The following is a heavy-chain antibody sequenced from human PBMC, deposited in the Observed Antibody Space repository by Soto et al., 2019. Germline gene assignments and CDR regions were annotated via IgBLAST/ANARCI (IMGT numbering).Heavy chain of an antibody. CDR3: ARADYQILTGSYAMDV. CDR1: DDFISSYY. J-gene: IGHJ6*02. Sequence: SETLSLTCTVSDDFISSYYWNWIRQPAGKGLEWIGRVSTNGATNYNPSLESRVTMSVDTSKNQFSLKLTSVTAADTAVYFCARADYQILTGSYAMDVWGQGTTVTVSS. CDR2: VSTNGAT. V-gene: IGHV4-4*07. D-gene: IGHD3-9*01.